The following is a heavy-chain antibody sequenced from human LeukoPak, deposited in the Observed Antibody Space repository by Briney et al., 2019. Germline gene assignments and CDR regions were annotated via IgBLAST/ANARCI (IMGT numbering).Heavy chain of an antibody. D-gene: IGHD6-13*01. Sequence: PGGSLRLSCAASGFTVSSNYMSWVRQAPGKGLEWVSVIYSGGSTYCADSVKGRFTISRDNSKNTLYLQMNSLRAEDTAVYYCAKCPTGYTKTFDSWGQGTLVTVSS. CDR3: AKCPTGYTKTFDS. CDR1: GFTVSSNY. V-gene: IGHV3-53*01. CDR2: IYSGGST. J-gene: IGHJ4*02.